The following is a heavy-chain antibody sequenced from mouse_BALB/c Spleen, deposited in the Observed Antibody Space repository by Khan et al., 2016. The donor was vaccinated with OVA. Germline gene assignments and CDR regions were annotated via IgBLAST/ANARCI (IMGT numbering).Heavy chain of an antibody. Sequence: QIQLVQSGPELKKPGESVKISCKASGYTFTNYGMNWVKQAPGKGLKWMGWINTYTGEPTYAADFKGRFAFSLETSASTAYLQINNLKNEDTATYFCATRPDFSYVMVYWGQGTSVTVSA. J-gene: IGHJ4*01. V-gene: IGHV9-3-1*01. CDR2: INTYTGEP. CDR1: GYTFTNYG. CDR3: ATRPDFSYVMVY.